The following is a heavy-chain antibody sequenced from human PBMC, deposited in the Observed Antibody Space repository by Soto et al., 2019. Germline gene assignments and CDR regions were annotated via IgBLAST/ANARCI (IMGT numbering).Heavy chain of an antibody. CDR2: IYWDDSK. J-gene: IGHJ4*02. CDR3: AHAYGGRSLY. D-gene: IGHD1-26*01. Sequence: QITLKESGPTLVKPTQTITLTCTFSGFSLPTDRVGVGWIRQPPGKALEWLAVIYWDDSKTYRPSLKSRLTITKDTSKNQVALTMTDIDPVDTATYYCAHAYGGRSLYWGPGTLVTVSS. CDR1: GFSLPTDRVG. V-gene: IGHV2-5*02.